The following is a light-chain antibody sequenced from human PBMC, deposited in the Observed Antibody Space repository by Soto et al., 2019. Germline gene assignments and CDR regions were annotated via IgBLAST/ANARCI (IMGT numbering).Light chain of an antibody. CDR3: ASYTSTSTPYV. CDR1: STDVGGFNY. J-gene: IGLJ1*01. V-gene: IGLV2-14*01. Sequence: QSVLTQPASVSGSPGQSITISCTGTSTDVGGFNYVSWYQHHPGKAPKLIIYEVTDRPSGVSNRFSGSKSGNTASLTISGLQAEDEADYYCASYTSTSTPYVFGTGTKLTVL. CDR2: EVT.